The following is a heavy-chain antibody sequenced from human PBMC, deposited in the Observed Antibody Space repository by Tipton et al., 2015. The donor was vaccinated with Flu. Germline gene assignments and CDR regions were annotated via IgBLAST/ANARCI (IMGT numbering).Heavy chain of an antibody. D-gene: IGHD3-10*01. V-gene: IGHV1-2*04. CDR1: GYTFIGYH. J-gene: IGHJ4*02. CDR2: INPNTGGI. Sequence: QSGAEVKKPGASVEVSCKASGYTFIGYHIHWVRQAPGQGLEWMGWINPNTGGINYAQMFQGWVTMTRDTSISTAYMELSRLRSDDTAVYYCARSKDYYGSGSYFDYWGQGTLVTVSS. CDR3: ARSKDYYGSGSYFDY.